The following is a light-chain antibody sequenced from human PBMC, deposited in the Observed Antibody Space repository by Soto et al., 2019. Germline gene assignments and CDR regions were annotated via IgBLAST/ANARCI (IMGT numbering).Light chain of an antibody. J-gene: IGKJ3*01. V-gene: IGKV1-39*01. Sequence: DIQMTQSPSSLSASVGDRVTITCRASQTISTYLNWYQQKPGKAPKLLIYAASSLQSGVPSRFSGSGSGTDFTLTISTLQPDDFATYYCQQSYSTPRTFGTGTKVN. CDR3: QQSYSTPRT. CDR2: AAS. CDR1: QTISTY.